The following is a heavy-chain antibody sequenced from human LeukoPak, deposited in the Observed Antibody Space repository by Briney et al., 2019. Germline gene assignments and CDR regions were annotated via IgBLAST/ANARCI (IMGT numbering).Heavy chain of an antibody. Sequence: PGGALRLSCAASGFLVSNNHMSWVRQAPGKGLEWVSLTYTDTSAYYAVSVQGRFTISRDNSKNTLNLQMNSLRVEDTAVYYCARESWGPVGPWGQGTLVTVSS. CDR2: TYTDTSA. CDR3: ARESWGPVGP. J-gene: IGHJ5*02. V-gene: IGHV3-66*02. CDR1: GFLVSNNH. D-gene: IGHD7-27*01.